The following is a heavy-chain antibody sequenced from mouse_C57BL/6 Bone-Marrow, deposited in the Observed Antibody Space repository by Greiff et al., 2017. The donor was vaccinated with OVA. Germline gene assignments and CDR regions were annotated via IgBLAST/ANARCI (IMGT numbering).Heavy chain of an antibody. CDR1: GYTFTSYW. J-gene: IGHJ2*01. Sequence: QVQLQQPGTELVKPGASVKLSCKASGYTFTSYWLQWVKQRPGQGLEWIGEIDPSDSYTNYNQKFKGKATLTVDTSSSTAYMQLSSLTSEDSAVYYCARDYGSSYDYWGQGTTLTVSS. CDR2: IDPSDSYT. CDR3: ARDYGSSYDY. D-gene: IGHD1-1*01. V-gene: IGHV1-50*01.